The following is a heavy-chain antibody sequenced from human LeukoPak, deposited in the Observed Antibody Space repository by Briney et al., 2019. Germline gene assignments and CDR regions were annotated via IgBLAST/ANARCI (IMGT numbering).Heavy chain of an antibody. V-gene: IGHV3-30-3*01. Sequence: GGSLILSCAASGFTFSNYAMHWVRQAPGKGLEWVAVISYDGSNEYYADSVKGRFTISRDNSKNALYLQMNSLRTEDTAVYYCARGTTAQVVVVAATFPLDYWGQGTLVTVSS. CDR1: GFTFSNYA. J-gene: IGHJ4*02. D-gene: IGHD2-15*01. CDR2: ISYDGSNE. CDR3: ARGTTAQVVVVAATFPLDY.